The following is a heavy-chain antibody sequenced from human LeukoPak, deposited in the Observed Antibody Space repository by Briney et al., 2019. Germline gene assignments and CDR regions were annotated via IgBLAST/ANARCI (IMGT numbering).Heavy chain of an antibody. D-gene: IGHD6-19*01. V-gene: IGHV3-48*03. CDR2: ISSSGSTI. Sequence: GGSLRLSCAASGFTFSSYEMNWVRQAPGKGLEWVSYISSSGSTIYYADSVKGRFTISRDNAKNSLYLQMNSLRAEDTAVYYCARGGPYSSGWESPDPWGQGTLVTVSS. CDR1: GFTFSSYE. J-gene: IGHJ5*02. CDR3: ARGGPYSSGWESPDP.